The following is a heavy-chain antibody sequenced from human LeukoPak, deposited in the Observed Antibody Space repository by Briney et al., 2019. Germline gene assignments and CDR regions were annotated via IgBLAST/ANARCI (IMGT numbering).Heavy chain of an antibody. CDR3: AALEDDYADY. CDR1: GFTFSRYW. J-gene: IGHJ4*02. Sequence: HPGGSLRLSCAASGFTFSRYWMHRVRQAPGQGLVWVSRINSHGSSTNYADSVKGRFTISRDNVENTLYLQMNTLRVEDTAVYYCAALEDDYADYWGQGTLVTVSS. V-gene: IGHV3-74*01. CDR2: INSHGSST. D-gene: IGHD2-15*01.